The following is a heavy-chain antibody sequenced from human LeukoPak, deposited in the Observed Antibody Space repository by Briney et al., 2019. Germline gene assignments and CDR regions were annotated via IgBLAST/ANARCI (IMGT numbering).Heavy chain of an antibody. CDR3: AKLVLFSGTTGDLNY. D-gene: IGHD1-1*01. J-gene: IGHJ4*02. CDR2: ITASGGST. Sequence: GGSLRLSCAASGFSFSSYDMTWVRQAPGKGLEWVSTITASGGSTYYVDSVKGRFTISRDNSKNTLYLQINSLRAEDTAVYYCAKLVLFSGTTGDLNYWGQGTLVTVSS. V-gene: IGHV3-23*01. CDR1: GFSFSSYD.